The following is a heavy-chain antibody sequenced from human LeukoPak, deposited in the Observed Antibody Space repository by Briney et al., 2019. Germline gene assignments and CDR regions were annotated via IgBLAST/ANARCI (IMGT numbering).Heavy chain of an antibody. D-gene: IGHD4-17*01. CDR2: VNSGGGT. CDR3: TRTYGDYDYYYGMDV. V-gene: IGHV3-66*01. J-gene: IGHJ6*02. CDR1: GFIVNDNY. Sequence: GGSLRLSCAASGFIVNDNYMAWVRQAPGKGLEWVSVVNSGGGTSYADSVKDRFTISRDNSKNTLFLQMNSLRAEDTALYYCTRTYGDYDYYYGMDVWGQGTTVTVSS.